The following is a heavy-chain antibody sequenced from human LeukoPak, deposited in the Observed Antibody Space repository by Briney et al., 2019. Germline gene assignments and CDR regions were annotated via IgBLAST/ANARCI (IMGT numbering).Heavy chain of an antibody. J-gene: IGHJ6*03. V-gene: IGHV4-39*07. CDR3: ARLGYCSGGSCYYYYYMDV. CDR1: DGSISSSSYY. D-gene: IGHD2-15*01. Sequence: KTSETLSLTCTVSDGSISSSSYYWGWIRQPPGKGLEWIGSIYYGSVFYSVSTYYSPSLKSRVTMSGDTSKNQFSLKLSSVTAADTAAYYCARLGYCSGGSCYYYYYMDVWGKGTTVTVSS. CDR2: IYYGSVFYSVST.